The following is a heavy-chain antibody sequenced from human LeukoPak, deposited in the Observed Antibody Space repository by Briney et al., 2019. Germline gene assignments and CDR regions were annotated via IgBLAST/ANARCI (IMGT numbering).Heavy chain of an antibody. V-gene: IGHV1-24*01. D-gene: IGHD3-22*01. Sequence: ASVKVSCKVSGYTLTELSMHWVRQAPGKGLEWMGGFDPEDGETIYAQKFQGRVTMTEDTSTDTAYMELSRLRSDDTAVYYCARPFYYYYDSSVYRAAGPYDIWGQGTMVTVSS. CDR3: ARPFYYYYDSSVYRAAGPYDI. CDR2: FDPEDGET. J-gene: IGHJ3*02. CDR1: GYTLTELS.